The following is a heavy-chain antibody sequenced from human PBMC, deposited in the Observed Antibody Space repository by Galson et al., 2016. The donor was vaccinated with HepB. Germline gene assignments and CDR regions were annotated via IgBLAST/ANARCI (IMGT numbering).Heavy chain of an antibody. CDR3: ARAPPLPATVGGYDS. J-gene: IGHJ4*02. Sequence: SLRLSCAASGFSLSRYWMHWVRQAPGKGPVWVSRVSTDGRSTNYADSVKGRFPISRDNAKNTLYLEMNSLRAEDTAVYYCARAPPLPATVGGYDSWGPGILVTVSS. V-gene: IGHV3-74*01. CDR2: VSTDGRST. CDR1: GFSLSRYW. D-gene: IGHD2-2*01.